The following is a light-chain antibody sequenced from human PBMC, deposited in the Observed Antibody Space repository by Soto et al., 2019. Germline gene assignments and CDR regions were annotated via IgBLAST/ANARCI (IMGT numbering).Light chain of an antibody. V-gene: IGKV3-20*01. CDR2: GTS. Sequence: EIVLTQSPGTLSLSPGERAILSCRASQSVSSSYLAWYQQKPGQAPRLLIYGTSGRATGIPDRFSGSGSGTDFTLTICRLEPEAFAVYYCQQYGSSPPVTFGQRTRLEIK. J-gene: IGKJ5*01. CDR3: QQYGSSPPVT. CDR1: QSVSSSY.